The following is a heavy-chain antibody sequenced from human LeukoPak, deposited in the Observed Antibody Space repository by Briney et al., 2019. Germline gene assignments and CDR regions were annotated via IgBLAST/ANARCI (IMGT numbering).Heavy chain of an antibody. Sequence: SQTLSLTCAISGDSVSSNSAAWSWIRQSPSRGLEWLGRTYYKSKWYNDYAVSVKSRITVNADTSKNQFSLQLNSVTPEDTAVYYCVRDVSTRPRVFDSWGQGTLVTVSS. CDR3: VRDVSTRPRVFDS. CDR1: GDSVSSNSAA. J-gene: IGHJ4*02. CDR2: TYYKSKWYN. D-gene: IGHD6-6*01. V-gene: IGHV6-1*01.